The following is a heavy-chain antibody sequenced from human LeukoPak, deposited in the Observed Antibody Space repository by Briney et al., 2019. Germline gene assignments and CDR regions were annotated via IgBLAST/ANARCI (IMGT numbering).Heavy chain of an antibody. J-gene: IGHJ4*02. CDR2: INPNSGGT. CDR1: GYTFTGYY. Sequence: ASVKVSCKASGYTFTGYYMHWVRQAPRQGLEWMGWINPNSGGTNYAQKFQGRVTMTRDTSISTAYMELSRLRSDDTAVYYCARSAVGRYYDSSGYYPLFVYWGQGTLVTVSS. CDR3: ARSAVGRYYDSSGYYPLFVY. D-gene: IGHD3-22*01. V-gene: IGHV1-2*02.